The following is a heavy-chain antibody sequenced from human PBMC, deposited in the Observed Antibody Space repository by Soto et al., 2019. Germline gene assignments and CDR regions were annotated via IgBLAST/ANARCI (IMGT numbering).Heavy chain of an antibody. CDR2: INPYSGGA. Sequence: ASVTVSCKSSGSSFTSNAITWVRQAPGQGLEWMGWINPYSGGADYAQSFQGRVTMTRDTSISTVYMELSRLRFDDTAVYYCARVIRGAYYNSPLDTWGQGTVVNVSA. V-gene: IGHV1-2*02. J-gene: IGHJ5*02. CDR3: ARVIRGAYYNSPLDT. D-gene: IGHD3-10*01. CDR1: GSSFTSNA.